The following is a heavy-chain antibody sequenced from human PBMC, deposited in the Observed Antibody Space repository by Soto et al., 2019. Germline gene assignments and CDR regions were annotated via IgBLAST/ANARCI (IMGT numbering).Heavy chain of an antibody. CDR2: ISYDGSNK. D-gene: IGHD3-22*01. CDR1: GFTFSSYG. J-gene: IGHJ3*02. V-gene: IGHV3-30*18. CDR3: AKVFGRRMIVVADAFDI. Sequence: VQLVESGGGLVQPGGSLRLSCAASGFTFSSYGMHWVRQAPGKGLEWVAVISYDGSNKYYADSVKGRFTISRDNSKNTLYLQMNSLRAEDTAVYYCAKVFGRRMIVVADAFDIWGQGTMVTVSS.